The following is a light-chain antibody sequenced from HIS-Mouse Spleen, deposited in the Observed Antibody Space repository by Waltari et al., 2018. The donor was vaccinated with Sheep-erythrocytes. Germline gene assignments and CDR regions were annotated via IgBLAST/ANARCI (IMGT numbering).Light chain of an antibody. CDR2: GAS. Sequence: EIVMTQSPATLSVSPGARATLSCSASQRVSSNLAWYQQKPGQAPRLLIYGASTRATGIPARFSGSGSGTEFTRTISSMQSEDFAVYYCQQYNNWPPWTFGQGTKVEIK. J-gene: IGKJ1*01. CDR1: QRVSSN. CDR3: QQYNNWPPWT. V-gene: IGKV3-15*01.